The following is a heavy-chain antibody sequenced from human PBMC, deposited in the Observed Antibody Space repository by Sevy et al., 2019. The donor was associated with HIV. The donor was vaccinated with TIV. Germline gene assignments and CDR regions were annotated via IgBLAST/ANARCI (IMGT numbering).Heavy chain of an antibody. CDR3: TRVHGTLSAYFYFGMDV. CDR1: GFTFGDYA. D-gene: IGHD2-21*01. J-gene: IGHJ6*02. CDR2: IRSKTYGGTR. V-gene: IGHV3-49*03. Sequence: GGSLRLSCTGSGFTFGDYAVSWLRQAPGKGLEWVGFIRSKTYGGTREYAASVKGRFTISREESKSIAYLQMNSLKTEDTAVYYCTRVHGTLSAYFYFGMDVWGQGTTVT.